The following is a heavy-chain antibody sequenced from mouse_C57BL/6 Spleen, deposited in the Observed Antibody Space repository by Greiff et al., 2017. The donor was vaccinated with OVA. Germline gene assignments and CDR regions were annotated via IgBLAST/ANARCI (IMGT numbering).Heavy chain of an antibody. Sequence: EVQVVESGPGMVKPSQSLSLTCTVTGYSITSGYDWHWIRHFPGNKLEWMGYISYSGSTNYNPSLKSRISITHDTSKNHFFLKLNSVTTEDTATYYCAREDYYGGYFDVWGTGTTGTVSS. CDR1: GYSITSGYD. J-gene: IGHJ1*03. D-gene: IGHD1-1*01. CDR2: ISYSGST. CDR3: AREDYYGGYFDV. V-gene: IGHV3-1*01.